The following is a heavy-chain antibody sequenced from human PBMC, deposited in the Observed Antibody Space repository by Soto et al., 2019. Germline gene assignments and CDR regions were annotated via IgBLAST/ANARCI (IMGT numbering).Heavy chain of an antibody. J-gene: IGHJ4*02. CDR3: GKDSNKYSSPLRGRYFDT. Sequence: EVQLLESGGGLVQRGGSLRLSCAASGFPFSSYVMSWVRQAPGKGLEWVSGISGGGSNTFYADSVKGRFTISRDNSKNTLPWKIKSLGAEDTAVYYCGKDSNKYSSPLRGRYFDTGGQGIGVTVSP. D-gene: IGHD4-4*01. CDR2: ISGGGSNT. CDR1: GFPFSSYV. V-gene: IGHV3-23*01.